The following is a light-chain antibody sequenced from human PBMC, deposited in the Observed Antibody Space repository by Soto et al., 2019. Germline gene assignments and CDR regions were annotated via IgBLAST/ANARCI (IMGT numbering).Light chain of an antibody. V-gene: IGKV3-11*01. CDR1: QSVSHA. CDR3: QQRGSWPPSIT. CDR2: DAS. J-gene: IGKJ5*01. Sequence: EVVLTQSPATLYLYTGGVSTLSCRASQSVSHALAWYQQKPGQAPSLLIHDASSRATGIPARFSGSGSETDFTLTISILEPEDFAVYYCQQRGSWPPSITFGQGTRLEIK.